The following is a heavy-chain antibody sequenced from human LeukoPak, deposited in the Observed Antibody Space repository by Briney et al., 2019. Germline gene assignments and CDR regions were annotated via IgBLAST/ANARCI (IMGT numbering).Heavy chain of an antibody. CDR3: ARRDSGDLFDY. J-gene: IGHJ4*02. CDR1: GGSISSYY. D-gene: IGHD5-12*01. Sequence: PSETLSLTCTVSGGSISSYYWSWIRQPPGKGLGWIGYIYYSGSTNYNPSLKSRVTISVDTSKNQFSLKLSSVTAADTAVYYCARRDSGDLFDYWGQGTLVTVSS. V-gene: IGHV4-59*01. CDR2: IYYSGST.